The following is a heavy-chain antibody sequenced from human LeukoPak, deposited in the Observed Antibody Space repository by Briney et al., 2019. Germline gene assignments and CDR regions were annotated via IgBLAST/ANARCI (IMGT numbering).Heavy chain of an antibody. CDR3: ARANFLYCSSTSCFFDY. CDR2: INPNDGDT. CDR1: GYTFTDDY. J-gene: IGHJ4*02. D-gene: IGHD2-2*01. V-gene: IGHV1-2*02. Sequence: ASVKVSCKASGYTFTDDYMHWVRQAPGQGFEWMGWINPNDGDTYYAQKLQGRVTMTRDTSISTAHMEVSRLRSDDTAVYYCARANFLYCSSTSCFFDYWGQGTLVTVSS.